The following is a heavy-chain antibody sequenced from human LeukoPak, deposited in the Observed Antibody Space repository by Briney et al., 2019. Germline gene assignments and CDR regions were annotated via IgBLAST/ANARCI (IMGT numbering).Heavy chain of an antibody. CDR2: IYYSGST. J-gene: IGHJ4*02. V-gene: IGHV4-31*03. CDR1: GGSISSGGYY. CDR3: ASNRMITFGGVIVN. Sequence: SETLSLTCTVSGGSISSGGYYWSWIRQHPGKGLEWIGYIYYSGSTYYNPSLKSRVTISVDTSKNQFSLKPSSVTAADTAVYYCASNRMITFGGVIVNWGQGTLVTVSS. D-gene: IGHD3-16*02.